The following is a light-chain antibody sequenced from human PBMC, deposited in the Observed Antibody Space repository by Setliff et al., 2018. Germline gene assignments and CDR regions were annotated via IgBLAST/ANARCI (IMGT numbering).Light chain of an antibody. CDR3: QSYDSSLSAPYV. V-gene: IGLV1-40*01. Sequence: KRVTISCTGSSSNIGAGYDVHWYQHLPGTAPKLLIYGNSNRPSGVPDRFSGSKSVTSASLAITGLQAEDEADYYCQSYDSSLSAPYVFGTGTKVTVL. CDR1: SSNIGAGYD. J-gene: IGLJ1*01. CDR2: GNS.